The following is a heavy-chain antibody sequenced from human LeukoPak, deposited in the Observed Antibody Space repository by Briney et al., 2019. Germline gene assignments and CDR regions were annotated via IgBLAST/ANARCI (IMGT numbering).Heavy chain of an antibody. CDR2: IYIGGVT. CDR1: GFTVSSNY. CDR3: ARAQTMFWEFDGFDI. J-gene: IGHJ3*02. V-gene: IGHV3-53*01. D-gene: IGHD3-10*02. Sequence: GGSLRLSCAASGFTVSSNYMGWVRQAPGKGREGVSLIYIGGVTYYADSVKGRFTISRDNAKNSVYLQMNSLRDEDTALYSCARAQTMFWEFDGFDIWGRGTRVTVSS.